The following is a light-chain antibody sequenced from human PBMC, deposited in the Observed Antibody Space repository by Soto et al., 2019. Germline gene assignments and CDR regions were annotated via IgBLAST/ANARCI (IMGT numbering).Light chain of an antibody. CDR2: KAS. CDR3: QQYSDNWT. J-gene: IGKJ1*01. V-gene: IGKV1-5*03. CDR1: QSISAW. Sequence: DIQMTQSPSTLSASVGDRVTITCRASQSISAWLAWYQQKPGKAPKLLIYKASSLESGVPSRFSGSGSGTEFTLTISSLQPDDFATYYCQQYSDNWTFGQGTKWIS.